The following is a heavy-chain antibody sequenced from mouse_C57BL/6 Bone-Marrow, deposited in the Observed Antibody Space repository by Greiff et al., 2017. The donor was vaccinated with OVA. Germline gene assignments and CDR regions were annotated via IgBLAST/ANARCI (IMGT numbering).Heavy chain of an antibody. D-gene: IGHD2-1*01. CDR1: GYTLTSYW. V-gene: IGHV1-61*01. CDR3: ARSFGNSDY. CDR2: IYPSDSET. J-gene: IGHJ2*01. Sequence: QVQLQQPGAELVRPGSSVKLSCKASGYTLTSYWMDWVKQRPGQGLEWIGNIYPSDSETHYNQKFKDKATLTVDKSSSTAYMQLSSLTSEDAAVYYCARSFGNSDYWGQGTTRTVSS.